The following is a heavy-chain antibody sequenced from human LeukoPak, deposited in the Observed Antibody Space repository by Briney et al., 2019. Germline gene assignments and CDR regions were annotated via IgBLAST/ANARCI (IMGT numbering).Heavy chain of an antibody. CDR1: GYTFTSYD. CDR3: AKPMVRGVHWFDP. V-gene: IGHV1-8*01. D-gene: IGHD3-10*01. CDR2: MNPNSGNT. J-gene: IGHJ5*02. Sequence: GASVKVSCKASGYTFTSYDINWVRQATGQGLEWMGWMNPNSGNTGYAQKFQGRVTMTRNTSISTAYMELSSLRSEDTAVYYCAKPMVRGVHWFDPWGQGTLVTVSS.